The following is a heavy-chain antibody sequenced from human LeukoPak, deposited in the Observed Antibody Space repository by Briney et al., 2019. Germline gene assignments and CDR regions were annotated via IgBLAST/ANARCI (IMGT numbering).Heavy chain of an antibody. J-gene: IGHJ3*02. CDR1: GFTFSSYE. V-gene: IGHV3-48*03. Sequence: GGSLKLSCAASGFTFSSYEMNWVRQAPGKGLEWVSYISSIGTTIYYADSVKGRFTISRDNARNSLYLRMNSLRADDTAVYYCARSVAVDAFDIWGQGTMVTVSS. CDR2: ISSIGTTI. CDR3: ARSVAVDAFDI.